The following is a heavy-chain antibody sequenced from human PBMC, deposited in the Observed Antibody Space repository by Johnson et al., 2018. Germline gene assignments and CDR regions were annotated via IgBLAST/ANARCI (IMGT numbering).Heavy chain of an antibody. D-gene: IGHD4-17*01. CDR1: TFAVNDAW. J-gene: IGHJ3*02. CDR2: TNGDGSGT. CDR3: ARGGVLYGLDI. Sequence: VQLVQSGGGLIKPGGSLRLSCAVSTFAVNDAWMNWVRQVPGKGLEWVSQTNGDGSGTGYADSVKGRFTVSRDNAKNTLYLQMNSLRVEDTAGYYCARGGVLYGLDIWGQGTLVTVSS. V-gene: IGHV3-74*02.